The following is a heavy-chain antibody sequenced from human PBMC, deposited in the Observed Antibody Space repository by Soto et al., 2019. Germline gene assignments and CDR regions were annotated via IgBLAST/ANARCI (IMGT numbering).Heavy chain of an antibody. CDR3: ARMKTGIAVAGPQRGSFDP. D-gene: IGHD6-19*01. V-gene: IGHV1-46*01. J-gene: IGHJ5*02. CDR2: INPSGGST. Sequence: ASVKVSCKASGYTFTSYYMHWVRQAPGQGLEWMGIINPSGGSTSYAQKFQGRVTMTRDTSTSTVYMELSSLRSEDTAVYYCARMKTGIAVAGPQRGSFDPWGQGTLVTVSS. CDR1: GYTFTSYY.